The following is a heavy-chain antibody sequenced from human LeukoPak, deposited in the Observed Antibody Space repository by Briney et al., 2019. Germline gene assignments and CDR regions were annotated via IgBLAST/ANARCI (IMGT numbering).Heavy chain of an antibody. J-gene: IGHJ3*02. D-gene: IGHD2-2*01. CDR3: ARLDRADCGSTSCSRGSGAFDI. CDR1: GCSFTTYW. CDR2: IYPGDSDT. Sequence: GESLKISCKASGCSFTTYWFGWVRQMPGKGLEWMGNIYPGDSDTRYSPSFQGQVTTSVDKSISTAYLQWSSLKASDTAMYYCARLDRADCGSTSCSRGSGAFDIWGQGTMVTVSS. V-gene: IGHV5-51*01.